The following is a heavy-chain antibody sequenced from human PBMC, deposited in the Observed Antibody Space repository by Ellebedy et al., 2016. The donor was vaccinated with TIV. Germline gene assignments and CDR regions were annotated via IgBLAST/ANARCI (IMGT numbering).Heavy chain of an antibody. D-gene: IGHD1-1*01. Sequence: AASVKVSCKVSGYTLTEVSMHWVRQAPGKGLEWMGGFDPEDGETMYAHKFQGRVTMTEDTSTDTAYMDLSSLRSEDTAVYYCARGRVVGSNTKGTTNWFDPWGQGTLVTVSS. CDR1: GYTLTEVS. CDR2: FDPEDGET. CDR3: ARGRVVGSNTKGTTNWFDP. J-gene: IGHJ5*02. V-gene: IGHV1-24*01.